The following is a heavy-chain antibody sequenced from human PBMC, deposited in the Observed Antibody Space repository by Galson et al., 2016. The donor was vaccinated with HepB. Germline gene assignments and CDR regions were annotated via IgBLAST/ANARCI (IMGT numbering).Heavy chain of an antibody. CDR2: ILYDGSHK. Sequence: SLRLSRAASGFTFSNYGMHWVRQAPGKGLEWVASILYDGSHKYYGDSVPGRVTISRANSRRTPDLQMDSHGDEDTGIYYCARELPLNVREYSWGSYRWIDFWGQGTLVTVSS. CDR1: GFTFSNYG. CDR3: ARELPLNVREYSWGSYRWIDF. J-gene: IGHJ4*02. D-gene: IGHD3-16*02. V-gene: IGHV3-33*01.